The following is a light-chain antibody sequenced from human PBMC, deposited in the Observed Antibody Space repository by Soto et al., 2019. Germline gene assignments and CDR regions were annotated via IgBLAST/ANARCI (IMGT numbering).Light chain of an antibody. CDR3: QQSDTTPRT. CDR1: QSISRN. CDR2: AAS. V-gene: IGKV1-39*01. J-gene: IGKJ2*01. Sequence: DIQMTQSPSSLSASVGDRVTITCRASQSISRNLNWYQQKPGKAPKLLIYAASSLQSGVPSRFSGSGSGTDFTLTISSLQPEDFAAYHCQQSDTTPRTFGQGTKLEIK.